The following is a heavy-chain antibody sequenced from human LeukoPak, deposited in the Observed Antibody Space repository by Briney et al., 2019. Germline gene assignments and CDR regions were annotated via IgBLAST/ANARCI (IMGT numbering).Heavy chain of an antibody. D-gene: IGHD3-16*01. J-gene: IGHJ6*02. V-gene: IGHV1-58*01. CDR1: GFTFTSSA. CDR3: ARFQGYYGMDV. CDR2: IVVGSGNT. Sequence: SVKVSCKASGFTFTSSAVQWVRQARGQRLEWIGWIVVGSGNTNYAQKFQERVTITRDMSTSTAYMELSSLRSEDTSVYYCARFQGYYGMDVWGQGTTVTVSS.